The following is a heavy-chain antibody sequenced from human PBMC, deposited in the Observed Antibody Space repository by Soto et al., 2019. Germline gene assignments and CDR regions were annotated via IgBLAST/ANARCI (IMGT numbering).Heavy chain of an antibody. V-gene: IGHV4-31*03. CDR2: TSNSGST. J-gene: IGHJ4*02. D-gene: IGHD2-2*01. CDR3: ARGGGSTKVDY. CDR1: GGSITSSGYY. Sequence: QVQLQESGPGLVKPSQTLSLTCTVSGGSITSSGYYWSWIRQHPGEGLEWIGFTSNSGSTSYNPALKGRVNISVDTSSNQFSLNLKSVTAAETAVYYCARGGGSTKVDYWGQGTLVTVSP.